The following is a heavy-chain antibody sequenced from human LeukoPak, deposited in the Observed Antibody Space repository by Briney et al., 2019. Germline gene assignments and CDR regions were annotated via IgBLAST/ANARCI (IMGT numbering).Heavy chain of an antibody. CDR2: ISAYNGNT. CDR3: ARVLDIVVVPAAIFDY. D-gene: IGHD2-2*02. J-gene: IGHJ4*02. V-gene: IGHV1-18*01. CDR1: GYTFTSYG. Sequence: ASVKVSCKASGYTFTSYGISWVRQAPGQGLEWMGWISAYNGNTNYAQKLQGRVTMTTDTSTSTAYMELRSLRSDDTAVYYCARVLDIVVVPAAIFDYWGQGTLVTVSS.